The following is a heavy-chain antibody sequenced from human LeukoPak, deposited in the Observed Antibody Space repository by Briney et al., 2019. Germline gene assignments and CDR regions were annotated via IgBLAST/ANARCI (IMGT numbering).Heavy chain of an antibody. CDR3: ARAKRGATAKYYFDY. CDR2: ISSSSYI. J-gene: IGHJ4*02. CDR1: GFTFSSYS. Sequence: GGSLRLSCAASGFTFSSYSMNWVRQAPGKGLEWVSSISSSSYIYYADSVKGRFTISRDNAKNSLYLQMNSLRAEDTAVYYCARAKRGATAKYYFDYWGQGTLVTVSS. D-gene: IGHD1-26*01. V-gene: IGHV3-21*01.